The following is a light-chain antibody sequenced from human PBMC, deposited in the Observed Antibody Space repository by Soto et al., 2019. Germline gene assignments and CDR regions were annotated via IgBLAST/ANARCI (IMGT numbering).Light chain of an antibody. CDR1: QGMRND. J-gene: IGKJ4*01. CDR2: AAS. CDR3: LQDYSFPLT. Sequence: AIQMTQSPSSLSASVGDRVTITCRASQGMRNDLGWYQQKPGKAPKLLIYAASSLHSGVPSRFSGSGAGTDFSLTISSLQPEDSATYYCLQDYSFPLTFGGGTRVEIK. V-gene: IGKV1-6*01.